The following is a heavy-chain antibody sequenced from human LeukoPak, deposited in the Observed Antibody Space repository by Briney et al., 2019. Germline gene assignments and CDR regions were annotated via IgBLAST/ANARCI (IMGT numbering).Heavy chain of an antibody. CDR3: ASRIAAAGSYFDY. D-gene: IGHD6-13*01. J-gene: IGHJ4*02. V-gene: IGHV4-34*01. Sequence: SETLSLTCAVYGGSFSGYYWSWIRQPPGKGLEWIGEINHSGSTNYNPSLKSRVTISVDTSKSQFSLKLSSVTAADTAVYYCASRIAAAGSYFDYWGQGTLVTVSS. CDR2: INHSGST. CDR1: GGSFSGYY.